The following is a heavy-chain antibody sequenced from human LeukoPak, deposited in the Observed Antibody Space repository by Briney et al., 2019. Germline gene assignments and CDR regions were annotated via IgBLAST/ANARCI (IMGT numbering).Heavy chain of an antibody. CDR1: GFTFSSYG. J-gene: IGHJ6*02. CDR2: IWYDGSNK. Sequence: PGRSLRLSCAASGFTFSSYGMHWVRQAPGKGLEWVAVIWYDGSNKYYADSVKGRFTISRDNSKNTLYLQMNSLRAEDTAVYYCARDSKQLAHYYYGMDVWGQGTTVTVSS. CDR3: ARDSKQLAHYYYGMDV. D-gene: IGHD6-13*01. V-gene: IGHV3-33*01.